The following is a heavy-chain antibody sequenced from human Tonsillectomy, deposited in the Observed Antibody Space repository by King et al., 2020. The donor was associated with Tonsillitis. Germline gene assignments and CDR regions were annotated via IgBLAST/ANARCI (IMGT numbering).Heavy chain of an antibody. CDR3: AKTPAGTALNSYSYMDV. Sequence: VQLQQWGAGLLKPSETLSLTCAVYGGSFSDYNWSWIRQSPGKELEWIGEITHTGSTSYNPSLKSRVTISVDMPKRQCSLRVTSVTAADTAVYYCAKTPAGTALNSYSYMDVWAKGTTVTVSS. CDR1: GGSFSDYN. V-gene: IGHV4-34*01. D-gene: IGHD2-21*02. J-gene: IGHJ6*03. CDR2: ITHTGST.